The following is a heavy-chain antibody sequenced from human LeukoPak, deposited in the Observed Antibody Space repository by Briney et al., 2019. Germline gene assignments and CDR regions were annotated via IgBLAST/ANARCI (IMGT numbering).Heavy chain of an antibody. D-gene: IGHD2-15*01. CDR3: ARVLGYCSGGSCYGCDY. J-gene: IGHJ4*02. Sequence: GESLKISCKGSGYSFTSYWIGWVRQMPGKGLEWMGIIYPGDSDTRYSPSFQGQVTISADKSISTAYLQWSSLKASDTAMYYCARVLGYCSGGSCYGCDYLGQGTLVTVSS. V-gene: IGHV5-51*01. CDR2: IYPGDSDT. CDR1: GYSFTSYW.